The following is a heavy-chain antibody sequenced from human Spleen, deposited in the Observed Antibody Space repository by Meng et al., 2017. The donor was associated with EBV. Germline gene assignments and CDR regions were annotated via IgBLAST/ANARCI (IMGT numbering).Heavy chain of an antibody. CDR2: FDSEDGET. D-gene: IGHD5-18*01. Sequence: VQLVQSGGEVKKPGASVKVSCKISGYSVSDLSMHWGRQAPGKGLEWMGGFDSEDGETVYAEKFQGRVTMTDDTSTETAYMELSSLRSEDTAVYYCAAIRGFTYGYLDLWGQGTLVTASS. CDR1: GYSVSDLS. CDR3: AAIRGFTYGYLDL. J-gene: IGHJ4*02. V-gene: IGHV1-24*01.